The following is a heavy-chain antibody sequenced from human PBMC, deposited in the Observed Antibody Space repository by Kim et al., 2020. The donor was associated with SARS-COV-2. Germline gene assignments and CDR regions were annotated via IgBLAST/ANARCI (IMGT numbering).Heavy chain of an antibody. CDR1: GGSISSYY. V-gene: IGHV4-59*01. CDR2: IYYSGST. J-gene: IGHJ6*02. D-gene: IGHD1-26*01. CDR3: ARDLGVGATDYGMDV. Sequence: SETLSLTCTVSGGSISSYYWSWIRQPPGKGLEWIGYIYYSGSTNYNPSLKSRVTISVDTSKNQFSLKLSSVTAADTAVYYCARDLGVGATDYGMDVWGQGTTVTVSS.